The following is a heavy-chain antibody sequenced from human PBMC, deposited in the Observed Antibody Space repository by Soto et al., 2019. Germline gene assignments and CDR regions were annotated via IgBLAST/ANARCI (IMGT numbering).Heavy chain of an antibody. J-gene: IGHJ4*02. CDR2: INHVGGT. D-gene: IGHD6-13*01. Sequence: PSETLSLTSAVYGGSFSGYYWSWIRQPPGKGLEWIGEINHVGGTNYNPSLKSRLTISVDTSKNQFSLKVNSVTAADTVVYYCARGQKGYSSSWYVDWGQGTPVIVAS. CDR3: ARGQKGYSSSWYVD. CDR1: GGSFSGYY. V-gene: IGHV4-34*01.